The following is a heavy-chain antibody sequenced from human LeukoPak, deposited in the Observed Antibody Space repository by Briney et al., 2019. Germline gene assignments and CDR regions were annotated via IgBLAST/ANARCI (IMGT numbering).Heavy chain of an antibody. D-gene: IGHD6-6*01. V-gene: IGHV3-21*01. CDR2: ISSSSSYI. CDR1: GSTFSSYR. CDR3: ARASSIAARLLSY. Sequence: PGGSLRLSCAASGSTFSSYRMNWVRQAPGKGLEWVSSISSSSSYIYYADSVKGRFTISRDNAKNSLYLQMNSLRAEDTAVYYCARASSIAARLLSYWGQGTLVTVSS. J-gene: IGHJ4*02.